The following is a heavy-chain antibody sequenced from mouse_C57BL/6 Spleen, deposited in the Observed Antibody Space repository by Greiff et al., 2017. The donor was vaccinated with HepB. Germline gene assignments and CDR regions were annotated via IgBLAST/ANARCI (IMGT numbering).Heavy chain of an antibody. D-gene: IGHD6-5*01. CDR1: GYSFTGYY. Sequence: VQLQQSGPELVKPGASVKISCKASGYSFTGYYMNWVKQSPEKILEWIGEINPSTGGTTYNQKFKAKATLTVDKSSSTAYMQLKSLTSEDSAVYYCARRDSLLFDYWGQGTTLTVSS. CDR3: ARRDSLLFDY. J-gene: IGHJ2*01. CDR2: INPSTGGT. V-gene: IGHV1-42*01.